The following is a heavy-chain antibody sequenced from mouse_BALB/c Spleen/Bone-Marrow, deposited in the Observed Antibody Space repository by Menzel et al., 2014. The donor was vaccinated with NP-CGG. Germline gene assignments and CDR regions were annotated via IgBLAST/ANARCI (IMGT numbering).Heavy chain of an antibody. J-gene: IGHJ4*01. V-gene: IGHV1S56*01. CDR2: IYPGDGST. CDR3: ARGGGMDY. Sequence: QVQLQQSGPELVKPGASVKMSCKASGYTFXSYYIHWVKQRPGQGLEWIGWIYPGDGSTKYNEKFKGKTTLTADKSSSTAYMLLSSLTSEDSAIYFCARGGGMDYWGQGTSVTVSS. CDR1: GYTFXSYY.